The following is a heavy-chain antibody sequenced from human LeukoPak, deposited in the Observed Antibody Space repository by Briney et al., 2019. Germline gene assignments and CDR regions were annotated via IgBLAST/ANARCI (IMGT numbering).Heavy chain of an antibody. CDR3: ARGYSSGWYYYYYGMDV. J-gene: IGHJ6*02. CDR1: GGTFSSYA. CDR2: ISAYNGNT. Sequence: ASVKVSCKASGGTFSSYAISWVRQAPGQGLEWMGWISAYNGNTNYAQKLQGRVTMTTDTSTSTAYMELRSLRSDDTAVYYCARGYSSGWYYYYYGMDVWGQGTTVTVSS. V-gene: IGHV1-18*01. D-gene: IGHD6-19*01.